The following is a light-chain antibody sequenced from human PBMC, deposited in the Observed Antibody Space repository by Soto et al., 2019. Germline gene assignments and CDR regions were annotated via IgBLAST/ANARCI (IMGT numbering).Light chain of an antibody. Sequence: DLHMTQSPSTLSASVGDRVTITCRASQSISLWVAWYQQKPGRAPNLLIYKTSSLETGVPSRFSGSGSGTEFTLTISSPQPDDFATYYXQXSKDYSWTFGQGTKVE. CDR1: QSISLW. V-gene: IGKV1-5*03. CDR2: KTS. CDR3: QXSKDYSWT. J-gene: IGKJ1*01.